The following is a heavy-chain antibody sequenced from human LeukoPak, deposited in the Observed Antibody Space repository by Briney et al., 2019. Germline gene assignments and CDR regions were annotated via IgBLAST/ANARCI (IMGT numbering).Heavy chain of an antibody. CDR3: ARGGGRFDY. D-gene: IGHD3-16*01. CDR2: IKEDGSDE. V-gene: IGHV3-7*05. CDR1: GFTFSGYW. J-gene: IGHJ4*02. Sequence: GGSLRLSCAASGFTFSGYWMSWVRQAPGKGLEWVANIKEDGSDEYYVDSVKGRFTIPRDNAKNSLYLQMSSLRAEDTAVYYCARGGGRFDYWGQGTLVTVSS.